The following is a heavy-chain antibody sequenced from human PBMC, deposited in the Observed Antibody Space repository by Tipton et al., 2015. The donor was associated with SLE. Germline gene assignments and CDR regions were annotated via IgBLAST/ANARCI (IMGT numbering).Heavy chain of an antibody. CDR1: GGSIRSRNYY. V-gene: IGHV4-39*07. Sequence: TLSLTCTVSGGSIRSRNYYWGWVRQPPGKGLEWIGSVYYSGNTYYNPSLKSRVTISVDTSKNQFSLKLSSGTAADTAVYYCAEAIQDNAFDIWGQGTMVTVSS. J-gene: IGHJ3*02. CDR3: AEAIQDNAFDI. CDR2: VYYSGNT.